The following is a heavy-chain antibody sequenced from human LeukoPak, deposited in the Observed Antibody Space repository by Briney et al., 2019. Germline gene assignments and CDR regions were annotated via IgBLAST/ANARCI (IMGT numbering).Heavy chain of an antibody. J-gene: IGHJ4*02. CDR1: GFTFSTYW. CDR2: LKQDGSEK. Sequence: GGSLRLSGAASGFTFSTYWMSWIRQAPGKGLEWVANLKQDGSEKNYVDSVKGRFTISRDNAKNSLYLQMNSLRAEDTAVYYCARHSHDYGDSLRVEYWGQGTLVTVSS. V-gene: IGHV3-7*01. CDR3: ARHSHDYGDSLRVEY. D-gene: IGHD4-17*01.